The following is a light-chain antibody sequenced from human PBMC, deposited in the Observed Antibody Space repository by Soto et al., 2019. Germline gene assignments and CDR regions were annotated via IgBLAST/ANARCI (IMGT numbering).Light chain of an antibody. CDR2: EVS. CDR1: SSDVGGYNY. J-gene: IGLJ2*01. Sequence: QSALTQPASVSGSPGQSITLSCTGTSSDVGGYNYVSWYQHHPGKAPKLIIYEVSNRHSGVSNRFSGSKSGNTASLTISGLQAEDETDYYCSSYTSDNTLVFGGGTKVTVL. V-gene: IGLV2-14*01. CDR3: SSYTSDNTLV.